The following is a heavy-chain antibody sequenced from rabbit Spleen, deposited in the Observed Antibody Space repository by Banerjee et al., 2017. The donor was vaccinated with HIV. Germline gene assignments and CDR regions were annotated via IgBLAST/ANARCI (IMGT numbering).Heavy chain of an antibody. CDR2: IKASSLNT. V-gene: IGHV1S40*01. J-gene: IGHJ4*01. Sequence: QSLEESGGDLVKPGASLTLTCTASGFSFSSRDWICWVRQAPGKGLELIACIKASSLNTYYASWVNGRFTISKTSSTTVTLQMTSLTAADTATYLCARDFYGGDNYYGPYQFDLWGPGTLVTVS. CDR3: ARDFYGGDNYYGPYQFDL. CDR1: GFSFSSRDW. D-gene: IGHD8-1*01.